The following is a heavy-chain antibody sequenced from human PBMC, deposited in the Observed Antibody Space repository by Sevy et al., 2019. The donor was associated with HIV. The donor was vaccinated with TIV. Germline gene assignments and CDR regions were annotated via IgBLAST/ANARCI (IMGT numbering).Heavy chain of an antibody. CDR2: ISGSGNT. CDR1: GFTFSSYA. Sequence: GGSLRLSCAASGFTFSSYAMSWVRQAPGKGLEWVSAISGSGNTYYADSVKGRFTISRDNPKNTLFLQMNSLRAEDTAVYYCAKDRSHIIMIRGVVILDYGGQGTLVTVSS. CDR3: AKDRSHIIMIRGVVILDY. J-gene: IGHJ4*02. D-gene: IGHD3-10*01. V-gene: IGHV3-23*01.